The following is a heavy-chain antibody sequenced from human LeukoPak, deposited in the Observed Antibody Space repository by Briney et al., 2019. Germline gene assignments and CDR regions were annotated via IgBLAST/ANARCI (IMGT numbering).Heavy chain of an antibody. Sequence: SVKVSCKASGGTFSSYAISWVRQAPGQGLEWMGGIIPIFGTANYAQKFQGRVTITTDESTSTAYMELSSLRSEDTAVYYCARDHPGRATAENWFDPWGQGTLVTVSS. CDR2: IIPIFGTA. V-gene: IGHV1-69*05. D-gene: IGHD1-26*01. J-gene: IGHJ5*02. CDR3: ARDHPGRATAENWFDP. CDR1: GGTFSSYA.